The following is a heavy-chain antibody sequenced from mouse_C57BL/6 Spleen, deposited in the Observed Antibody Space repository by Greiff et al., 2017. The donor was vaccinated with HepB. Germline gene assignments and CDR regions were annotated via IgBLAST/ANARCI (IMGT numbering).Heavy chain of an antibody. CDR1: GYSITSGYD. J-gene: IGHJ4*01. V-gene: IGHV3-1*01. CDR3: ARGSGYRYAMDY. Sequence: EVQVVESGPGMVKPSQSLSLTCTVTGYSITSGYDWHWIRHFPGNKLEWMGYISYSGSTNYNPSLKSRISITHDTSKNHFFLKLNSVTTEDTATYYCARGSGYRYAMDYWGQGTSVTVSS. CDR2: ISYSGST.